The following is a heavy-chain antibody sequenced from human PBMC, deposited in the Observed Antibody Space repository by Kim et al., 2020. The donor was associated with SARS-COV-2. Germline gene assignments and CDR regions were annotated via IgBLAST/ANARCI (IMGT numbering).Heavy chain of an antibody. CDR1: GFTFSSYD. Sequence: GGSLRLSCAASGFTFSSYDMHWVRQATGKGLEWVSAIGTAGDTYYPGSVKGRFTISRENAKNSLYLQMNSLRAGDTAVYYCARTRRIVKSIWNGYYYYGMDVWGQGTTVTVSS. CDR2: IGTAGDT. CDR3: ARTRRIVKSIWNGYYYYGMDV. D-gene: IGHD1-1*01. V-gene: IGHV3-13*01. J-gene: IGHJ6*02.